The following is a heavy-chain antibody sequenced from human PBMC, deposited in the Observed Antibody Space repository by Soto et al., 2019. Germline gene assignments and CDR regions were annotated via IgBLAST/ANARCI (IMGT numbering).Heavy chain of an antibody. D-gene: IGHD6-6*01. J-gene: IGHJ6*02. CDR1: GGSISSSSYY. V-gene: IGHV4-39*01. Sequence: SETLSLTCTVSGGSISSSSYYWGWIRQPPGKGLEWIGSIYYSGSTYYNPSLKSRVTISVDTSKNQFSLKLSSVTAADTAVYYCAMTAARGALTYYYYGMDVWGQGTTVTVSS. CDR3: AMTAARGALTYYYYGMDV. CDR2: IYYSGST.